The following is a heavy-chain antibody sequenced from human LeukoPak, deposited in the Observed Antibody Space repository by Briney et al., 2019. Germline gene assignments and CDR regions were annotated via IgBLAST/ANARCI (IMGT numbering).Heavy chain of an antibody. CDR1: GFTFGDYA. D-gene: IGHD3-16*01. J-gene: IGHJ4*02. V-gene: IGHV3-49*04. CDR2: IRSKVYGGTT. CDR3: TGPFGELSFFAH. Sequence: GGSLRLSCTASGFTFGDYAMSWVRQAPGKGLEWVGFIRSKVYGGTTEYAASVKGRFTISRDDSKSIAYLQVNSLRTEDTAVYYCTGPFGELSFFAHWGQGTLVTVSS.